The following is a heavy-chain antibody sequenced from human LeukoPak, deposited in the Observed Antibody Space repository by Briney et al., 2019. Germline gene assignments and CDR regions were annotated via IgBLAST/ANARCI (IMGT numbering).Heavy chain of an antibody. J-gene: IGHJ4*02. CDR2: ISSSGGTI. V-gene: IGHV3-11*01. Sequence: GGSLRLSCAASGFTFSDYYLSWIRQAPGKGLEWVSYISSSGGTIYYADSVKGRFTISRDNAKNSLYLQMNSLRAEDTAVYYCARDSAGGSSALYYFDYWGQGTLVTVSS. CDR3: ARDSAGGSSALYYFDY. CDR1: GFTFSDYY. D-gene: IGHD2-2*01.